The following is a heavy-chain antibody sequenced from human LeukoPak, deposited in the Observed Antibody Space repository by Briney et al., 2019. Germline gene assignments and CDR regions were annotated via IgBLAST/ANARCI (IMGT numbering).Heavy chain of an antibody. J-gene: IGHJ4*02. CDR3: ARVSGSQIDY. CDR2: IYYSGST. Sequence: SETLSLTCTVSGGSISSISYYWGWIRQPPGKGLEWIGSIYYSGSTYYNPSLKSRVTISVDTSKNRFSLKLSSVTAADTAVYYCARVSGSQIDYWGQGTLVTVSS. V-gene: IGHV4-39*07. D-gene: IGHD1-26*01. CDR1: GGSISSISYY.